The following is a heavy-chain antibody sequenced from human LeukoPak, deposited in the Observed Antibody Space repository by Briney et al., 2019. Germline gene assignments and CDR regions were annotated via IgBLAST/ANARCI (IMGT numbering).Heavy chain of an antibody. J-gene: IGHJ6*02. V-gene: IGHV1-24*01. CDR1: LYTLTELS. CDR2: FDTEDGET. D-gene: IGHD6-19*01. Sequence: GAPVKVSCKVSLYTLTELSMHLVRQAPGKGLEWMGGFDTEDGETIYAQKFQGRVTMTEDTSTDTAYMELSSLRSEDTAVYYCATGKYSSGWYYYYGMDVWGQGATVTVSS. CDR3: ATGKYSSGWYYYYGMDV.